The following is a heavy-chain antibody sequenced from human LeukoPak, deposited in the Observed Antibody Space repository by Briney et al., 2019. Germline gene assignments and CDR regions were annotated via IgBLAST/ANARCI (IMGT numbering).Heavy chain of an antibody. J-gene: IGHJ3*02. CDR3: ARLGKHYYDFWRGDAFDI. CDR1: GYSFTSYW. D-gene: IGHD3-3*01. Sequence: GESLKISCKGSGYSFTSYWIGWVRQMPGKGLEWMGIIYPGDSDTRYSPSFQGQVTISADKSISTAYLQWSSLKASDTAMYYCARLGKHYYDFWRGDAFDIWGQGTMVTVSS. V-gene: IGHV5-51*01. CDR2: IYPGDSDT.